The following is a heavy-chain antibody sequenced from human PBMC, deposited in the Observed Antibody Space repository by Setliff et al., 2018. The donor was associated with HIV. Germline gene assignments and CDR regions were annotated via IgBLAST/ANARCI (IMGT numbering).Heavy chain of an antibody. Sequence: ASVKVSCKASGYTFTSYYLHWVRQAPGQGLEWMGLINPSGGSTTYAQKFLGRVTLTRDTSTSTVYMELSSLRSEDTAVYYCARDSSDNFWSAYYNIGGGASDIWGQGTMVTVSS. CDR1: GYTFTSYY. CDR3: ARDSSDNFWSAYYNIGGGASDI. V-gene: IGHV1-46*01. D-gene: IGHD3-3*01. J-gene: IGHJ3*02. CDR2: INPSGGST.